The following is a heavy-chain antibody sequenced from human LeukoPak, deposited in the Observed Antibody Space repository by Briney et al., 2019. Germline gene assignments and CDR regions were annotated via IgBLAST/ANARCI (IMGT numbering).Heavy chain of an antibody. Sequence: GGSLRLSCAASGFTFSSYWMSWVRQAPGKGLEWVANIKQDGSEKYYVDSVKGRFTISRDNSKNTLYLQMNSLRAEDTAVYYCAAYILTGYYKGPFDYWGQGTLVTVSS. V-gene: IGHV3-7*03. CDR1: GFTFSSYW. J-gene: IGHJ4*02. CDR2: IKQDGSEK. D-gene: IGHD3-9*01. CDR3: AAYILTGYYKGPFDY.